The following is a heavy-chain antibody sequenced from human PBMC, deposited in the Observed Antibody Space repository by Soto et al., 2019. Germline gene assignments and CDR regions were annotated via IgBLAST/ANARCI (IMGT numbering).Heavy chain of an antibody. J-gene: IGHJ4*02. CDR3: ARGLGRRAYDYIWGSYRYPLDY. V-gene: IGHV4-59*01. CDR1: GGSISSYY. D-gene: IGHD3-16*02. CDR2: IYYSGST. Sequence: PSETLSLTCTVSGGSISSYYWSWIRQPPGKGLEWIGYIYYSGSTNYNPSLKSRVTISVDTSKNQFSLKLSSVTAADTAVYYCARGLGRRAYDYIWGSYRYPLDYWGQGTLVTVSS.